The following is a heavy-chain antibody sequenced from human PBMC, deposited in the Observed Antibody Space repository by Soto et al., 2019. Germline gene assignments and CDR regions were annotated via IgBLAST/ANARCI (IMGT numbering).Heavy chain of an antibody. CDR3: ARRGRYKAFDI. Sequence: QLQLQESGPGLVKPSETLSLTCTVSGGSISSSSYYWGWIRQPPGKGLEWIGSIYYSGSTYYNPSLKSRVTISVDTSKNQFSLKLSSVTAADTAVYYCARRGRYKAFDIWGQGTMVTVSS. CDR2: IYYSGST. D-gene: IGHD3-9*01. CDR1: GGSISSSSYY. J-gene: IGHJ3*02. V-gene: IGHV4-39*01.